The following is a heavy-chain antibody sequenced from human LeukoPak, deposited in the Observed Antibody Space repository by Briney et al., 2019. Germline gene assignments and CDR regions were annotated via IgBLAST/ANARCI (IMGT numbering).Heavy chain of an antibody. CDR2: MNPNSGNT. CDR1: GYTFTSYD. D-gene: IGHD3-22*01. Sequence: ASVKVSCKASGYTFTSYDINWVRQATGQGLEWMGWMNPNSGNTGYAQKFQGRVTMTRNTSISTAYMELSSLRSEDTAVYYCARADGDYADPRYYYDSSGFQAYYGMDVWGQGTTVTVSS. J-gene: IGHJ6*02. CDR3: ARADGDYADPRYYYDSSGFQAYYGMDV. V-gene: IGHV1-8*01.